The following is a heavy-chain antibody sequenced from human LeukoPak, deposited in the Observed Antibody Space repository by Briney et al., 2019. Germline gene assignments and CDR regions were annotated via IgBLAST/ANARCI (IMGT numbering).Heavy chain of an antibody. CDR3: ANLPARQPLSGY. Sequence: TGGSLRLSCAASGFTFSSYAMSWVRQAPGKGLEWVSAISGSGGSTYYADSVKGRFTISRDNSKNTLYLQMNSLRAEDTAVYYCANLPARQPLSGYWGQGTLVTVSS. CDR1: GFTFSSYA. D-gene: IGHD2-2*01. V-gene: IGHV3-23*01. J-gene: IGHJ4*02. CDR2: ISGSGGST.